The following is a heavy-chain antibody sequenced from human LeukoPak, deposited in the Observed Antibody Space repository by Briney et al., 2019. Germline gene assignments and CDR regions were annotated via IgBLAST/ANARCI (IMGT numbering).Heavy chain of an antibody. CDR1: GYTFTSYY. D-gene: IGHD1-26*01. V-gene: IGHV1-46*01. J-gene: IGHJ4*02. CDR3: ARHVRGELYSEGIDY. CDR2: INPSGGST. Sequence: GASVKVSCKASGYTFTSYYMHWVRQAPGQGLEWMGIINPSGGSTSYAQKFQGRVTMTRDMSTSTVYMELSSLRSEDTAVYYCARHVRGELYSEGIDYWGQGTLVTVSS.